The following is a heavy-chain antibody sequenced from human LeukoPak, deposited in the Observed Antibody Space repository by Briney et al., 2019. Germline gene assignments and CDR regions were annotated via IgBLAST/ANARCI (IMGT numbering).Heavy chain of an antibody. D-gene: IGHD3-10*01. V-gene: IGHV4-34*01. J-gene: IGHJ6*03. Sequence: SETLSLTCTVSGGSISGYYWSWIRQPPGKGLEWIGEINHSGSTNYNPSLKSRVTISVDTSKNQFSLKLSSVTAADTAVYYCARDSYGSGSYPNNYYYYYMDVWGKGTTVTISS. CDR3: ARDSYGSGSYPNNYYYYYMDV. CDR1: GGSISGYY. CDR2: INHSGST.